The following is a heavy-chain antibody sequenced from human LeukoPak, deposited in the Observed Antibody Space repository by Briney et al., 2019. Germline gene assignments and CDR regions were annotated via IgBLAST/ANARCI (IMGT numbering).Heavy chain of an antibody. CDR2: INSDEGST. J-gene: IGHJ6*02. CDR1: GFTFSSYW. CDR3: TRGFYLGMDV. Sequence: PGGSLRLSCAASGFTFSSYWMHWVRQAPGKGLVWVSHINSDEGSTSYADSVKGRFTISRDNAKNTLYLQMNSLRAEDTAVYYCTRGFYLGMDVWGQGTTVTVSS. D-gene: IGHD2/OR15-2a*01. V-gene: IGHV3-74*01.